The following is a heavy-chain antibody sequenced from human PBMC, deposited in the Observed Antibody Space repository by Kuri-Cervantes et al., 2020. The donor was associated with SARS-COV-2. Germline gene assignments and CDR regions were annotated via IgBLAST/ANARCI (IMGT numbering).Heavy chain of an antibody. J-gene: IGHJ4*02. D-gene: IGHD6-13*01. V-gene: IGHV3-53*01. CDR1: GFTVSSNY. Sequence: GESLKISCAASGFTVSSNYMSWVRQAPGKGLEWVSVIYSGGSTYYADSVKGRFTISRDNSKNTLYLQMNSLRAEDTAVNYCARERAAGRMFDYWGQGTMVTVSS. CDR2: IYSGGST. CDR3: ARERAAGRMFDY.